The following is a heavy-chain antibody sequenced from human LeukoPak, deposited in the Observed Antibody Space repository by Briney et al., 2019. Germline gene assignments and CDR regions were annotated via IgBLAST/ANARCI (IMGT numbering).Heavy chain of an antibody. CDR3: ARVYYVKNWFDP. D-gene: IGHD3-10*02. J-gene: IGHJ5*02. Sequence: SETLSLTCAVYGGSFSGYYWSWIRQPPGKGLEWIGEINHSGSTNYNPSLKSRVTISVDTSKNQFSLKLSSVTAADTAVYYCARVYYVKNWFDPWGQGTLVTVSS. V-gene: IGHV4-34*01. CDR1: GGSFSGYY. CDR2: INHSGST.